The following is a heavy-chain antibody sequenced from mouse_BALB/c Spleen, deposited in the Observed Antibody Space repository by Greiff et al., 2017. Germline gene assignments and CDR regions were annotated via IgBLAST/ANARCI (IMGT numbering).Heavy chain of an antibody. CDR3: ARDGNYVGYAMDY. CDR2: IWGDGST. CDR1: GFSLTGYG. D-gene: IGHD2-1*01. Sequence: VQRVESGPGLVAPSQSLSITCTVSGFSLTGYGVNWVRQPPGKGLEWLGMIWGDGSTDYNSALKSRLSISKDNSKSQVFLKMNSLQTDDTARYYCARDGNYVGYAMDYWGQGTSVTVSS. J-gene: IGHJ4*01. V-gene: IGHV2-6-7*01.